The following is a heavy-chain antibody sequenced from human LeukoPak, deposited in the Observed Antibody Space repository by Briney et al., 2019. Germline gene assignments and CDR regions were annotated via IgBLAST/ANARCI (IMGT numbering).Heavy chain of an antibody. CDR1: GFTFSSYW. V-gene: IGHV3-7*03. CDR3: AGGGGLDV. Sequence: SGGSLRLSCAASGFTFSSYWMNWARQAPGKGLEWVASINHNGNVNYYVDSVRGRFTISRDNAKNSLYLQMSNLRAEATAVYFCAGGGGLDVWGQGATVTLSS. D-gene: IGHD3-16*01. J-gene: IGHJ6*02. CDR2: INHNGNVN.